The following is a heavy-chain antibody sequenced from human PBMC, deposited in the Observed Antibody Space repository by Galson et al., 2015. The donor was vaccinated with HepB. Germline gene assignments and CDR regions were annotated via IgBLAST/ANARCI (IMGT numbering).Heavy chain of an antibody. CDR2: IIPIFGTA. Sequence: SVKVSCKASGGTFSSYAISWVRQAPGQGLEWMGGIIPIFGTANYAQKFQGRVTITADESTSTAYMELSSLRSEDTAVYHCARGGYYDSSGYYYGSFDYWGQGTLVTVSS. V-gene: IGHV1-69*13. CDR1: GGTFSSYA. J-gene: IGHJ4*02. CDR3: ARGGYYDSSGYYYGSFDY. D-gene: IGHD3-22*01.